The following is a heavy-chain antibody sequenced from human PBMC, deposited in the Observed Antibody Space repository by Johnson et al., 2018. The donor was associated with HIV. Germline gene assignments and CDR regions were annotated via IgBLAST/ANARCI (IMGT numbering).Heavy chain of an antibody. D-gene: IGHD6-19*01. J-gene: IGHJ3*02. CDR3: ARLERLGGLSRVLDM. CDR1: GFTFSDYY. Sequence: QVQLVESGGGLVKPGGSLRLSCAASGFTFSDYYMSWIRQAPVKGLEWVSYISYSASSMFYADSLQGRFTISRDNAKNSLYLQMNYLRVEDTAVYYCARLERLGGLSRVLDMWGQGTMVTVSS. CDR2: ISYSASSM. V-gene: IGHV3-11*04.